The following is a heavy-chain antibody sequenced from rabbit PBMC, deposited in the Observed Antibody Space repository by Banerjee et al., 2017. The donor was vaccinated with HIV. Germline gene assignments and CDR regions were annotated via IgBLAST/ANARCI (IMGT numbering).Heavy chain of an antibody. CDR2: INTSSGNT. J-gene: IGHJ4*01. CDR3: AREFAWVIGWNFNL. V-gene: IGHV1S40*01. Sequence: QSLEESGGDLVKPEGSLTLTCKASGFDLSSYYYMCWVRQAPGKGLEWIACINTSSGNTGYGGWAKSRIPHPKTPSTTVTFAITSPAAADPATLFRAREFAWVIGWNFNLWGPGTLVTVS. CDR1: GFDLSSYYY. D-gene: IGHD1-1*01.